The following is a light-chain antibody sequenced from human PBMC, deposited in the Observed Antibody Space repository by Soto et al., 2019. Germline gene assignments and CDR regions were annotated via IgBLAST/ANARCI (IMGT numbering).Light chain of an antibody. V-gene: IGKV1-39*01. Sequence: DIQMTQSPSSLSESVGDRVTISCWASQGITGYLNWYQKKPGKAATLLIYASSSLQSGVASRFSGSGSWTDFTLTISSLQPEDFATYYCQQSYSTVTWTFGQGTKVEIK. CDR3: QQSYSTVTWT. CDR1: QGITGY. J-gene: IGKJ1*01. CDR2: ASS.